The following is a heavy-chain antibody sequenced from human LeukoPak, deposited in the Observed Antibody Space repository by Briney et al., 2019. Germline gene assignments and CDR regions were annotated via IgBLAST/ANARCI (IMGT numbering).Heavy chain of an antibody. CDR3: ARGRVYSYYYYGMDV. Sequence: ASVKVSCKASGYTFTSYDINWVRQATGQGLEWMGWMNPNSGNTGYAQKFQGRVTMTRNTSISTAYMELSSLRSEGTAVYYCARGRVYSYYYYGMDVWGQGTTVTVSS. J-gene: IGHJ6*02. V-gene: IGHV1-8*01. CDR2: MNPNSGNT. D-gene: IGHD1-26*01. CDR1: GYTFTSYD.